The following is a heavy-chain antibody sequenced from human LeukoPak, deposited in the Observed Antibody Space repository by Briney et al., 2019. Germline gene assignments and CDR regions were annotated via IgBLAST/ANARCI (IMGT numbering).Heavy chain of an antibody. D-gene: IGHD1-26*01. Sequence: ASETLSLTCTVSGGSISGYSWSWIRQPAGKGLEWIGRVYSSGSTNYNPSLMSRVTMSVDTSKNQFFLKLTSVTAADTAVYYCARGIVGARAFDYWGQGTLVTVSS. J-gene: IGHJ4*02. V-gene: IGHV4-4*07. CDR1: GGSISGYS. CDR3: ARGIVGARAFDY. CDR2: VYSSGST.